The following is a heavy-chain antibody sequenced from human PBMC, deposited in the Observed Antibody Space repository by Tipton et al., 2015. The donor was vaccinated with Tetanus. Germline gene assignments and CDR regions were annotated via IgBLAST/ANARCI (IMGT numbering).Heavy chain of an antibody. J-gene: IGHJ4*02. Sequence: SLRLSCVASGFTSSEHYMSRIRQAPGKGLEWVSYISGSSSYTNYADSVKGRFTISRDNAKNSLFLQMNGLRAEDTAVYYCVRDARTPLFWGQGTLVSVSA. CDR1: GFTSSEHY. CDR3: VRDARTPLF. CDR2: ISGSSSYT. D-gene: IGHD2-15*01. V-gene: IGHV3-11*06.